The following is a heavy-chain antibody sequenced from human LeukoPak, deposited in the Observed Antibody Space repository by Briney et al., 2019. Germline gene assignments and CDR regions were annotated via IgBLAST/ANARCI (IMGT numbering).Heavy chain of an antibody. V-gene: IGHV3-30*18. CDR1: GFTFSSYG. CDR3: AKDKARDGYNYADY. Sequence: PGRSLRLSCAASGFTFSSYGMPWVRQAPGKGLEWVAVISYDGSNKYYADSVKGRFTISRDNSKNTLYLQMNSLRAEDTAVYYCAKDKARDGYNYADYWGQGTLVTVSS. D-gene: IGHD5-24*01. CDR2: ISYDGSNK. J-gene: IGHJ4*02.